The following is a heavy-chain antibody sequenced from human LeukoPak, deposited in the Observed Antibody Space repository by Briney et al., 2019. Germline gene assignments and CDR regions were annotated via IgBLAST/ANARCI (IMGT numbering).Heavy chain of an antibody. CDR1: GGSISSSSYY. CDR3: ARHYYDSSGYYPTWEKRGPYYFDY. J-gene: IGHJ4*02. Sequence: SETLSLTCTVSGGSISSSSYYWGWIRQPPGKGLEWIGSIYYSGSTYYNPSLKSRVTISVDTSKNQFSLKLSSVTAADTVVYYCARHYYDSSGYYPTWEKRGPYYFDYWGQGTLVTVSS. D-gene: IGHD3-22*01. CDR2: IYYSGST. V-gene: IGHV4-39*01.